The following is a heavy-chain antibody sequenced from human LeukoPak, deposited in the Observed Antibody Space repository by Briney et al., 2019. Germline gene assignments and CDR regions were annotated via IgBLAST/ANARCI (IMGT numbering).Heavy chain of an antibody. CDR2: TSGSGGST. V-gene: IGHV3-23*01. CDR1: GFTFSSYA. Sequence: PGRSLRLSCAASGFTFSSYAMHWVRQAPGKGLEWVSATSGSGGSTYYADSVKGRFTISRDNSKNTLYLQMNSLRAEDTAVYYCAKDISGWYGSFAFDIWGQGTMVTVSS. D-gene: IGHD6-13*01. J-gene: IGHJ3*02. CDR3: AKDISGWYGSFAFDI.